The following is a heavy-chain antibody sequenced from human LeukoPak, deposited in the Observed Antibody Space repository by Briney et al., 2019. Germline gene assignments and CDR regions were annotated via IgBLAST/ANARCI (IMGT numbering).Heavy chain of an antibody. CDR2: ISPSSHYI. CDR1: GFTFSNYS. Sequence: PGGSLRLSCAGSGFTFSNYSINWVRQAPGKGLEWVSSISPSSHYIYYAGSVRGRFTISRDNARNSLYLQMNSLRDEDTAVYYCARDRHTAMVYYYYYMDVWGTGTTVTVSS. V-gene: IGHV3-21*04. D-gene: IGHD5-18*01. CDR3: ARDRHTAMVYYYYYMDV. J-gene: IGHJ6*03.